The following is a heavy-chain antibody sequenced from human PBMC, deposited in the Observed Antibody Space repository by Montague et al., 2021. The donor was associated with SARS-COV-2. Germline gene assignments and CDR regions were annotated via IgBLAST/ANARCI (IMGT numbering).Heavy chain of an antibody. D-gene: IGHD3-9*01. V-gene: IGHV4-39*01. CDR3: ARHGSSGYFDWLGD. Sequence: SETLSLTCTVSGGSISSSSYYWGWIRQPPGKGLEWIGSIYYSGSTYYNPSLKSRVTISVDTSKNQFSLKLSSATAADTAVYYCARHGSSGYFDWLGDWGQGTLVTASS. CDR2: IYYSGST. CDR1: GGSISSSSYY. J-gene: IGHJ4*02.